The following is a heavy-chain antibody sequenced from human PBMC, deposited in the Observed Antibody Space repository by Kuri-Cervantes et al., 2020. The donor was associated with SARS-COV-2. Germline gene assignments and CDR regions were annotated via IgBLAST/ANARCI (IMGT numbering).Heavy chain of an antibody. CDR1: GFTFSSNG. V-gene: IGHV3-30*02. D-gene: IGHD5-12*01. CDR2: IRYDGSNK. Sequence: GGSLRLSCAASGFTFSSNGMHWVRQAPGKGLEWVAFIRYDGSNKYYADSVKGRFTISRDNSKNTLYLQMNSLRAEDTAVYYCAKDLGGYDRGAFDIWGQGTMVTVSS. CDR3: AKDLGGYDRGAFDI. J-gene: IGHJ3*02.